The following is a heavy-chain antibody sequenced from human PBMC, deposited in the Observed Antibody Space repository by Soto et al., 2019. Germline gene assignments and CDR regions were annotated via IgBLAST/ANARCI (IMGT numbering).Heavy chain of an antibody. V-gene: IGHV4-59*08. CDR1: GGSISSYY. CDR2: FRSRGST. Sequence: PSETLSLTCTVSGGSISSYYWSWIRQPPGKGLEWIGYFRSRGSTSYNPSLKSRVAISADTSTKQFSLRLTSVTAADTAVYYCVRQGIGVLHGLVDVWGQGTTVTVSS. CDR3: VRQGIGVLHGLVDV. D-gene: IGHD3-10*01. J-gene: IGHJ6*02.